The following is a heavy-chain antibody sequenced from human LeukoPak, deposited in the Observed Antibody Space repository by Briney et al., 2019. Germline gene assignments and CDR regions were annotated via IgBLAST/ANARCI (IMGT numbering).Heavy chain of an antibody. CDR1: GGTFGSYG. D-gene: IGHD3-22*01. V-gene: IGHV1-69*05. CDR3: AREITVIRGSRDAFNI. CDR2: LTPMFGAP. J-gene: IGHJ3*02. Sequence: ASVKVSCKASGGTFGSYGISWLRQAPGQGLEWMGGLTPMFGAPKYAQKFQDRVAITTDVSTSTAYMELSRLRSEDTAVYYCAREITVIRGSRDAFNIWGQGTMVTVSS.